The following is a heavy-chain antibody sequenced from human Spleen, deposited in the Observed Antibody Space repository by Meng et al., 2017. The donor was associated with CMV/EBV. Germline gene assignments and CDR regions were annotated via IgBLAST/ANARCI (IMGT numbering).Heavy chain of an antibody. CDR2: INPSGGYT. D-gene: IGHD2-2*02. J-gene: IGHJ6*02. Sequence: ASVKVSCKASGYTFIRYYMHWVRQAPGQGLEWMGIINPSGGYTSYAQKYQGRVTMTRDTSTSTVYMELNSLRSEDTAVDYCARDKGPDCSSTTCYIVRGSPHYGMDVWGQGTTVTVSS. CDR3: ARDKGPDCSSTTCYIVRGSPHYGMDV. CDR1: GYTFIRYY. V-gene: IGHV1-46*01.